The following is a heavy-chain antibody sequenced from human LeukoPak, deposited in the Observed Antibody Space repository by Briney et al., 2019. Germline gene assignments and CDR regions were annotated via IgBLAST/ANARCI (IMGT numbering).Heavy chain of an antibody. CDR3: ARDPGAYSSSPIDY. J-gene: IGHJ4*02. CDR2: ISSSSSYI. D-gene: IGHD6-6*01. Sequence: GGSLRLSCAASGFTFSSYSMNWVRQAPGKGLEWVSSISSSSSYIYSADSVKGRFTISRDNARNSLYLRMNSLRAEDTAVYYCARDPGAYSSSPIDYWGQGTLVTVSS. V-gene: IGHV3-21*01. CDR1: GFTFSSYS.